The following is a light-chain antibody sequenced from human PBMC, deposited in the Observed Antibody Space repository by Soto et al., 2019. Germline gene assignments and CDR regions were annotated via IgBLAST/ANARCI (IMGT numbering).Light chain of an antibody. CDR1: SSNIGAGYD. CDR3: QSYDSSLSGFV. J-gene: IGLJ1*01. CDR2: GNT. Sequence: SVLTQPPSVSGAPGQRVTISCTGSSSNIGAGYDVHWYQQVPGTAPKLLIYGNTNRPSGVPDRFSGSKSGTSTSLAITGLQGEDEADYSCQSYDSSLSGFVFGTVTKLTVL. V-gene: IGLV1-40*01.